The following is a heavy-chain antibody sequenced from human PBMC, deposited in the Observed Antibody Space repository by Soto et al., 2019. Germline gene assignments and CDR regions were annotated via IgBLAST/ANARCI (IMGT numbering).Heavy chain of an antibody. CDR1: GGTFSSYA. D-gene: IGHD6-13*01. V-gene: IGHV1-69*06. CDR2: IIPIFVTA. CDR3: ARSPDPIAAADIYYYYGMDD. Sequence: SVKVSCKASGGTFSSYAISWVRQAPGQGLEWMGGIIPIFVTANYAQKFQGRVTITADKSTSTAYMELSSLRSEDTAVYYCARSPDPIAAADIYYYYGMDDWGQGTTVTVSS. J-gene: IGHJ6*02.